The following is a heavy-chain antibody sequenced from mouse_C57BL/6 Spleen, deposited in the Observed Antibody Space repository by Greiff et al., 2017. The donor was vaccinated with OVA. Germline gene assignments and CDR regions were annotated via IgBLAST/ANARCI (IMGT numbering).Heavy chain of an antibody. D-gene: IGHD1-1*01. CDR3: ARSCGSSWFAY. V-gene: IGHV1-4*01. CDR1: GYTFTSYT. J-gene: IGHJ3*01. CDR2: INPSSGYT. Sequence: QVQLQQSGAELARPGASVKMSCKASGYTFTSYTMHWVKQRPGQGLEWIGYINPSSGYTKYNQKFKDKATLTADKSSSTAYMQLSSLTSEDSAVYYCARSCGSSWFAYWGQGTLVTVSA.